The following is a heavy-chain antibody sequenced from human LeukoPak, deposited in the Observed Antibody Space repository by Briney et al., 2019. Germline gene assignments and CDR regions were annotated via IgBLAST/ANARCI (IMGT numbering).Heavy chain of an antibody. CDR3: ARGWDNNDSSGYSA. V-gene: IGHV3-7*01. D-gene: IGHD3-22*01. CDR2: IKPNGNDK. CDR1: GFTFNIHW. Sequence: GGSLRLSCAASGFTFNIHWMTWVRQTPGKGLEWVATIKPNGNDKFFVDSVKGRFTVSRDNAKTSLYLQMNSLRVEDTALYYCARGWDNNDSSGYSAWGQGTLVTVSA. J-gene: IGHJ4*02.